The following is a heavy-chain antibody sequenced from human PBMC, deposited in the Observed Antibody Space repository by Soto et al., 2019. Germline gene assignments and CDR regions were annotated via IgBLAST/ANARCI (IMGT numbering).Heavy chain of an antibody. D-gene: IGHD3-22*01. J-gene: IGHJ4*02. Sequence: SETLSLTCTVSGGSISSGDYYWSWIRQPPGKGLEWIGYIYYSGSTYYNPSLKSRVTISVDTSKNQFSLKLSSVTAADTAVYCCARQYYYDSTSFDYWGQGTLVTVSS. V-gene: IGHV4-30-4*01. CDR2: IYYSGST. CDR3: ARQYYYDSTSFDY. CDR1: GGSISSGDYY.